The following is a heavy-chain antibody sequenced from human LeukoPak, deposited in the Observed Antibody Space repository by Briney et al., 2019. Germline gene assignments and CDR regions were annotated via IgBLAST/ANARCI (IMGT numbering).Heavy chain of an antibody. D-gene: IGHD5-24*01. CDR3: ARHPEMATIKGFDY. Sequence: SETLSLTCTVSGGSISSSSYYWGWIRQPPGKGLEWIGSIYYGGSTYYNPSLKSRVTISVDTSKNQFSLKLSSVTAADTAVYYRARHPEMATIKGFDYWGQGTLVTVSS. V-gene: IGHV4-39*01. J-gene: IGHJ4*02. CDR1: GGSISSSSYY. CDR2: IYYGGST.